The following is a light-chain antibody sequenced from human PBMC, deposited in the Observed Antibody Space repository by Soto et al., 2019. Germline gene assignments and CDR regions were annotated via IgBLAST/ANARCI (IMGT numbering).Light chain of an antibody. CDR3: QQYTDNWT. CDR1: QSISSW. Sequence: DIQMTQSPSTLSASVGDRVTITCRASQSISSWLAWYQQKPGQAPKLLIYKASTLQSGVPSRFSGRGSGTYFTFAISSLQPDDSATYYCQQYTDNWTFGQGTKV. CDR2: KAS. V-gene: IGKV1-5*03. J-gene: IGKJ1*01.